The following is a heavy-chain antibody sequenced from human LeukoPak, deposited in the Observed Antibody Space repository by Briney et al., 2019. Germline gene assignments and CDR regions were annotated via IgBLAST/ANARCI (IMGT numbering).Heavy chain of an antibody. CDR1: GFSFRNYG. CDR2: IRYDGKNTK. D-gene: IGHD1-26*01. J-gene: IGHJ3*02. CDR3: ATSKRLVGAGGEFEI. Sequence: GGSLRLSFAASGFSFRNYGMHWVRRAPGKGLEWVAFIRYDGKNTKYHVDSVKGRFTISRDNSRDTVDLQMNSLRTEDTALYYCATSKRLVGAGGEFEIWGQGTMVTVSS. V-gene: IGHV3-30*02.